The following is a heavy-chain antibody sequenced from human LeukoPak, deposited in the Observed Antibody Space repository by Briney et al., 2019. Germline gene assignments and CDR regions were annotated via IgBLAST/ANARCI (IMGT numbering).Heavy chain of an antibody. CDR2: IKSKTDGGTT. D-gene: IGHD1-26*01. J-gene: IGHJ4*02. Sequence: GGSLRLSCAASGFTFSSAWMSWVRQAPGKGLGWVGRIKSKTDGGTTDYAAPVKGRFTISRDDSKNTLYLQMNSLKTEDTAVYYCTTIRLVMYYFDYWGQGTLVTVSS. V-gene: IGHV3-15*01. CDR3: TTIRLVMYYFDY. CDR1: GFTFSSAW.